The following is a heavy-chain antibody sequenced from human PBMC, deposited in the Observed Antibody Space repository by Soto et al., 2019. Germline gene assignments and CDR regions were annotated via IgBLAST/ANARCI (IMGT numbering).Heavy chain of an antibody. J-gene: IGHJ6*03. CDR2: IKSKTDGGTT. CDR3: TTVITTWLFSPGTLPANYYYYMDV. Sequence: EVQLVESRGGLVKPGGSLRLSCAASGFTFSNAWMSWVRQAPGKGLEWVGRIKSKTDGGTTDYAAPVKGRFTISRDDSKNTLYLQMNSLKSEDTAVYYCTTVITTWLFSPGTLPANYYYYMDVWGKGTTVTVSS. V-gene: IGHV3-15*01. D-gene: IGHD3-22*01. CDR1: GFTFSNAW.